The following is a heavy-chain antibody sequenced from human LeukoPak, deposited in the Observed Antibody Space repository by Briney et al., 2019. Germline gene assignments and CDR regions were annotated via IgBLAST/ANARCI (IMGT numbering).Heavy chain of an antibody. CDR2: IYYSGST. Sequence: SETLSLTCTVSGGSISSYYWSWIRQPPGKGLEWIGYIYYSGSTNYNPSLKSRVTISVDTSKNQFSLKLSSVTAADTAVYYCARGGEGCSSTSCYPYYYYYGMDVWGKGTTVTVSS. CDR1: GGSISSYY. J-gene: IGHJ6*04. D-gene: IGHD2-2*01. CDR3: ARGGEGCSSTSCYPYYYYYGMDV. V-gene: IGHV4-59*01.